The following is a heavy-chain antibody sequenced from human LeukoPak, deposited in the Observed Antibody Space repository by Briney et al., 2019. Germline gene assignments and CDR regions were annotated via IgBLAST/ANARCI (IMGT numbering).Heavy chain of an antibody. CDR3: ARDVNGGNFDY. J-gene: IGHJ4*02. CDR2: IWYDGSNK. CDR1: GFTFSSYG. V-gene: IGHV3-33*01. Sequence: GGSLRLSCAASGFTFSSYGMHWVRQAPGKGLEWVAVIWYDGSNKYYADSVKGRFTISRDNSKNTLYLQMNSLRAEDTAVYYCARDVNGGNFDYWGQGTLVTVSS. D-gene: IGHD4-23*01.